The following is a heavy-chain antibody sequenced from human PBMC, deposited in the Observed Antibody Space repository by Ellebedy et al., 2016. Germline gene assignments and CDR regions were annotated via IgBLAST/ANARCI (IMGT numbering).Heavy chain of an antibody. V-gene: IGHV5-51*01. J-gene: IGHJ5*02. D-gene: IGHD2-21*02. CDR3: ARLDGGDWALSP. CDR2: VYPGDSET. Sequence: GESLKISCKGSEYNFTRYWIAWVRQMPGKGLEWMGIVYPGDSETRYSPSFQGQVTISADKSISTAYLQWKSLKASDTAIYYCARLDGGDWALSPWGQGTLVTVSS. CDR1: EYNFTRYW.